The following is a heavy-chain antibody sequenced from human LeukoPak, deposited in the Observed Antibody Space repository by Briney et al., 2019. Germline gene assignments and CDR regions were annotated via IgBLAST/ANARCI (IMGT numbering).Heavy chain of an antibody. D-gene: IGHD5-18*01. V-gene: IGHV1-24*01. CDR3: ATVELWPDY. CDR1: GYTFTGYY. Sequence: ASVKVSCKASGYTFTGYYMHWVRQAPGKGLEWMGGFDPEDGETIYAQKFQGRVTMTEDTSTDTAYMELSSLRSEDTAVYYCATVELWPDYWGQGTLVTVSS. J-gene: IGHJ4*02. CDR2: FDPEDGET.